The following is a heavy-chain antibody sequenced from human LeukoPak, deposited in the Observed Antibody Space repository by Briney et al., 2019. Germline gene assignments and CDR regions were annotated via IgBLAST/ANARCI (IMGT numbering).Heavy chain of an antibody. Sequence: ASVKVSCTASGYTFTSYGISWVRQAPGQGLEWMGWISAYNGNTNYAQKLQGRVTMTTDTSTSTAYMELRSLRSDDTAVYYCARACDFWSGYGYYYGMDVWGQGTTVTVSS. V-gene: IGHV1-18*01. CDR3: ARACDFWSGYGYYYGMDV. CDR1: GYTFTSYG. D-gene: IGHD3-3*01. J-gene: IGHJ6*02. CDR2: ISAYNGNT.